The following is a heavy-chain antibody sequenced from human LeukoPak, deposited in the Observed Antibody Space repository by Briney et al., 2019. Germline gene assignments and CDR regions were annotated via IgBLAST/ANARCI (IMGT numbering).Heavy chain of an antibody. CDR2: IYYSGST. CDR1: GGSFSGYY. D-gene: IGHD5-12*01. Sequence: PSETLSLTCAVYGGSFSGYYWSWIRQPPGKGLEWIGYIYYSGSTNYNPSLKSRVTISVDTSKNQFSLKLSSVTAADTAVYYCARVRGGYDLRAIGDAFDIWGQGTMVTVSS. V-gene: IGHV4-59*01. J-gene: IGHJ3*02. CDR3: ARVRGGYDLRAIGDAFDI.